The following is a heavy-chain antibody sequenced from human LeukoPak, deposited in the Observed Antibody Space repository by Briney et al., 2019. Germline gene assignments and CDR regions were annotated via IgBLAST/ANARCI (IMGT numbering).Heavy chain of an antibody. Sequence: PSETLSLTCVLSGASINSDKWWTWVRQPAQKGLEWIGEIHHSGSFNYNPSLKSRVSISVDTSKNQFSLKLSSVTAADTAVYYCARLLRVGYCSTTTCNWFDPWGQGTLVTVSS. J-gene: IGHJ5*02. CDR3: ARLLRVGYCSTTTCNWFDP. CDR2: IHHSGSF. V-gene: IGHV4/OR15-8*01. CDR1: GASINSDKW. D-gene: IGHD2-2*03.